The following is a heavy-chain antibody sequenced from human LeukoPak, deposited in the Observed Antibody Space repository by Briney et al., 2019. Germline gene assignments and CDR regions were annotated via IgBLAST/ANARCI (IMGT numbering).Heavy chain of an antibody. CDR3: AKDREYSGSYRPGPTRYYYGMDV. CDR2: ISGTGGNT. V-gene: IGHV3-23*01. J-gene: IGHJ6*02. D-gene: IGHD1-26*01. Sequence: GGSLLLSCAASGFTFSSYAMSWVRQAPGKGLEWVLGISGTGGNTYDADSVKCRFTISKDNSKNTLYLQMNSLRAEDTAVFYCAKDREYSGSYRPGPTRYYYGMDVWGQGTTVTVSS. CDR1: GFTFSSYA.